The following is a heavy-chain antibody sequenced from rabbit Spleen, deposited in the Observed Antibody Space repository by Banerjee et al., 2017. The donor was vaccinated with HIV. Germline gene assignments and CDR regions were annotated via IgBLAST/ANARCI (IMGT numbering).Heavy chain of an antibody. CDR1: GFTPSSYY. V-gene: IGHV1S7*01. D-gene: IGHD8-1*01. CDR3: ARDGAGGSYFAL. J-gene: IGHJ4*01. CDR2: IDPVFGIT. Sequence: QLEESAGGLVQPGGSLKLSCKASGFTPSSYYMNWVRQAPGKGLEWIGYIDPVFGITYYANWVNGRFSISRENAQNTVFLQMTSLTAADTATYFCARDGAGGSYFALWGQGTLVTVS.